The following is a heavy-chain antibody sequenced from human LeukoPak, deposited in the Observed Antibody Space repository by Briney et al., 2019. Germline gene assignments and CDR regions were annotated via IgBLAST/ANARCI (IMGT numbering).Heavy chain of an antibody. V-gene: IGHV3-23*01. J-gene: IGHJ4*02. CDR2: ISGSGGST. Sequence: GGSLRLSCAASGFTFRNYAMNWVRQAPGKGLEWVSAISGSGGSTYYADSVKGRFTISRDNSKNTLYLQMNSLRAEDTAVYYCAKYRSGWYGGGFDYWGQGTLVTVSS. D-gene: IGHD6-19*01. CDR1: GFTFRNYA. CDR3: AKYRSGWYGGGFDY.